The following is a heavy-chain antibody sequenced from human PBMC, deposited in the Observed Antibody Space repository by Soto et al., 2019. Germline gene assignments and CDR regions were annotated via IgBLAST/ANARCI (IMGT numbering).Heavy chain of an antibody. CDR3: ARNRSSTHGVSYRDV. V-gene: IGHV1-18*01. CDR2: ISAYNGNT. CDR1: GYTFTSYG. Sequence: ASVKVSCKASGYTFTSYGISWVRQAPGQGLEWMGWISAYNGNTNYAQKLQGRVTMTTNTSTSTAYMELSSLRSEDTAVYYCARNRSSTHGVSYRDVWGKGTAVTVSS. D-gene: IGHD6-6*01. J-gene: IGHJ6*03.